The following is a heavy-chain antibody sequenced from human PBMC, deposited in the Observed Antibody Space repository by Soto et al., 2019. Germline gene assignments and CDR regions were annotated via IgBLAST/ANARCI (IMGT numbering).Heavy chain of an antibody. CDR3: VREGYSGSYADF. J-gene: IGHJ4*02. CDR2: ISFDVSKT. V-gene: IGHV3-30*03. D-gene: IGHD1-26*01. Sequence: GGSLRLSCEASGSTFSNYDMDWVRQAPGKGLEWVAIISFDVSKTYYADSVKGRFTVSRDNSKNTLFLQMNSLRPDDTATYYCVREGYSGSYADFWGQGSLVTVAS. CDR1: GSTFSNYD.